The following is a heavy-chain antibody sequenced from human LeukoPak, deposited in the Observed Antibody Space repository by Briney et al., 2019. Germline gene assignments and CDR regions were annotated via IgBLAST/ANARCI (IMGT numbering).Heavy chain of an antibody. CDR2: IKSKLDGGTT. V-gene: IGHV3-15*01. Sequence: GGSLRLSCAASEFTFSNAWMSWVRQAPGKGLEWVGRIKSKLDGGTTDYAAPVKGRFTISRDDSKNTLYLQMNSLKIEDTAVYYCSTIAATVTTDFEYWGQGTLVTVSS. J-gene: IGHJ4*02. CDR3: STIAATVTTDFEY. CDR1: EFTFSNAW. D-gene: IGHD4-17*01.